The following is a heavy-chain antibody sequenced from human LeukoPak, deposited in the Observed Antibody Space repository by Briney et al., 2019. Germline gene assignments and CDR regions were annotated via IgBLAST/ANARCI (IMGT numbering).Heavy chain of an antibody. D-gene: IGHD1-1*01. J-gene: IGHJ5*02. CDR1: SGSISSYY. V-gene: IGHV4-39*07. CDR3: AREGPGKAAKFDP. CDR2: IYYSGST. Sequence: SQTLSLTCTVSSGSISSYYWGWIRQPPGKGLEWIGSIYYSGSTYYNPSLKSRVTISVDTSKNQFSLKLSSVTAADTAVYYCAREGPGKAAKFDPWGQGTLVTVSS.